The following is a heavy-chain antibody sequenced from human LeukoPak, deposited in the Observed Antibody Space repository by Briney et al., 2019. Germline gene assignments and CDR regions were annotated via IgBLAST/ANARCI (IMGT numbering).Heavy chain of an antibody. D-gene: IGHD3-22*01. CDR3: ARADSYYDSSGCYH. Sequence: PSETLSLTCAVYGGSFSGYYWSWIRQPPGKGLEWIGEINHSGSTNYNPSLKSRVTISVDTSKNQFSLKLSSVTAADTAVYYCARADSYYDSSGCYHWGQGTLVTVSS. V-gene: IGHV4-34*01. CDR2: INHSGST. CDR1: GGSFSGYY. J-gene: IGHJ4*02.